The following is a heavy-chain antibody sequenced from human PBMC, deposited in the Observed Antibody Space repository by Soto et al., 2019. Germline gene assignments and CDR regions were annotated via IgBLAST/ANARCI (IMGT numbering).Heavy chain of an antibody. J-gene: IGHJ4*02. D-gene: IGHD1-26*01. CDR2: MQPSTGRT. CDR3: ARGVSAGVDD. V-gene: IGHV1-8*01. Sequence: QVQLVQSGAEVREPGASVKVSCKASGYSFTSLDINWVRQTAGQGLEWMGWMQPSTGRTGYAQKFQGRVTMTRDTSINPAYMELTTLTTDDTAFYYCARGVSAGVDDWGQGTLVTVSS. CDR1: GYSFTSLD.